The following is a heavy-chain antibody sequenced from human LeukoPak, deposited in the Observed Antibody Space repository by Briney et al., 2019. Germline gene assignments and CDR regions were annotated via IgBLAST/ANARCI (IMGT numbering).Heavy chain of an antibody. D-gene: IGHD3-10*01. V-gene: IGHV5-51*01. CDR1: GYSFTSYW. CDR2: SYPGDSDT. J-gene: IGHJ3*02. Sequence: GVSLQSSCQGSGYSFTSYWIGWAGPMPGKGLEWMGISYPGDSDTRYSPSFQGQVTISADKSISTAYLQWSSLKASDTAMYYCARQAPSMVRGVIADAFDIWGQGTMVTVSS. CDR3: ARQAPSMVRGVIADAFDI.